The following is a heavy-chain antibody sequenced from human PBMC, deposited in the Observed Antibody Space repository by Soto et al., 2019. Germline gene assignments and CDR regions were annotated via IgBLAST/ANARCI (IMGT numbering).Heavy chain of an antibody. CDR3: ARGAWQWGLDY. V-gene: IGHV1-3*01. CDR2: INAGNGNT. J-gene: IGHJ4*02. Sequence: QVQLVQSGAEVKKPGASVKVSCKASGYTFTSYAMHWVRQAPGQRLEWMGWINAGNGNTKYSQKFQGRVTITRDTSASTDYMELSSLRSEDTAVYYCARGAWQWGLDYWGQGTLVTVSS. CDR1: GYTFTSYA. D-gene: IGHD6-19*01.